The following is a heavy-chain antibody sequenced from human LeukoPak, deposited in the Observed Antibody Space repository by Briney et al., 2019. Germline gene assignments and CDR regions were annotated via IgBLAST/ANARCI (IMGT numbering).Heavy chain of an antibody. CDR3: AKDRSSGWLDY. Sequence: GRSLRLSCAASGFTFDDYAMHWVRQAPGKGLEWVSGISWNSGSIGYADSVKGRFTISRDNSKNTLYLQMNSLRAEDTAVYYCAKDRSSGWLDYWGQGTLVTVSS. CDR2: ISWNSGSI. V-gene: IGHV3-9*01. CDR1: GFTFDDYA. J-gene: IGHJ4*02. D-gene: IGHD6-19*01.